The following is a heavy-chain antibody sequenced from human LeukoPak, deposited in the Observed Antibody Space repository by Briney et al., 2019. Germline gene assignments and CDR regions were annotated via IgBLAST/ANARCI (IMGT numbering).Heavy chain of an antibody. Sequence: SETLSLTCAVYGGSLSGYYWSWIRQPPRKGLEWIGEVSHTGYTNYNPSLKRPVTISLDTSNNQFFLRLSSVTAADTAVYYCARQRASIFGVVQNWFDPWGQGTLVTVSS. CDR3: ARQRASIFGVVQNWFDP. J-gene: IGHJ5*02. CDR1: GGSLSGYY. D-gene: IGHD3-3*01. V-gene: IGHV4-34*01. CDR2: VSHTGYT.